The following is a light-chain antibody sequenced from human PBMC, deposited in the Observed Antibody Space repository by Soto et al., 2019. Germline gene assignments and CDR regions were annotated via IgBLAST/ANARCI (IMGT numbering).Light chain of an antibody. V-gene: IGKV3-15*01. CDR3: QQCNNWPWT. J-gene: IGKJ1*01. CDR1: QSISSN. Sequence: EIVMTQSPATLSVSPGERATLSCRASQSISSNLAWYQQKPGQAPRLLIYDASTRATGIPARFSGSGSGTEFTLTINSLQSEDFAVYYCQQCNNWPWTFGQGTKVEIK. CDR2: DAS.